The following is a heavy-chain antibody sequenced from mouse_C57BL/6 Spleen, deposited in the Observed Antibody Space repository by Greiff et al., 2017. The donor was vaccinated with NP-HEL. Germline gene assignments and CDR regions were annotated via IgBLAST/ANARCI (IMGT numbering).Heavy chain of an antibody. J-gene: IGHJ4*01. V-gene: IGHV5-9*01. CDR3: ARPDDYDAMDY. CDR1: GFTFSSYT. CDR2: ISGGGGNT. Sequence: EVQLVESGGGLVKPGGSLKLSCAASGFTFSSYTMSWVRQTPEKRLEWVATISGGGGNTYYPDSVKGRFTISRDNAKNTLYLQMSSLRSEDTALYYCARPDDYDAMDYWGQGTSVTVSS.